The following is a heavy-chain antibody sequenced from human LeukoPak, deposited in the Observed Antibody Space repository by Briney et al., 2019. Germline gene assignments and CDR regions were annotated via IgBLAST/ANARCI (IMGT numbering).Heavy chain of an antibody. V-gene: IGHV3-64*01. D-gene: IGHD6-19*01. Sequence: PGGSLRLSCAASGFTFSSYAMHWVRQAPGKGLEYVSAISSNGGSTYYANSVKGRFTISRDNSKNTLYLQMGSLRAEDMAVYYCASYSSGWYFLWGQGTLVTVSS. CDR3: ASYSSGWYFL. J-gene: IGHJ4*02. CDR1: GFTFSSYA. CDR2: ISSNGGST.